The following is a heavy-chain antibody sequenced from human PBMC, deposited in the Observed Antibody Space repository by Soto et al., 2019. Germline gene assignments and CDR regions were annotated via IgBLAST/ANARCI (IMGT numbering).Heavy chain of an antibody. CDR3: ATNPSGGSWRNWFDS. V-gene: IGHV4-61*01. CDR2: IYYTGST. Sequence: SETLSLTCTVSGGSISSGSYYWSWIRQPPGKGLEWIGYIYYTGSTNYNPSLKSRVTISVDTSKNQFSLKLSSAIAADTAVYYCATNPSGGSWRNWFDSWGQGTLVTVSS. D-gene: IGHD2-15*01. CDR1: GGSISSGSYY. J-gene: IGHJ5*01.